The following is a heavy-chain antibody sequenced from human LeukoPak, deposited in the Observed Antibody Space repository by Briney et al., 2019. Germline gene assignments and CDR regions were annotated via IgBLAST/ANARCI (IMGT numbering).Heavy chain of an antibody. D-gene: IGHD3-3*01. Sequence: ASVKVSCKASGYTFTSYGISWVRQAPGQGLERMGWISAYNGNTNYAQKLQGRVTMTTDTSTSTAYMELRSLRSDDTAVYYCARDLSAGFWSGYSQAGWFDPWGQGTLVTVSS. V-gene: IGHV1-18*01. CDR2: ISAYNGNT. CDR3: ARDLSAGFWSGYSQAGWFDP. J-gene: IGHJ5*02. CDR1: GYTFTSYG.